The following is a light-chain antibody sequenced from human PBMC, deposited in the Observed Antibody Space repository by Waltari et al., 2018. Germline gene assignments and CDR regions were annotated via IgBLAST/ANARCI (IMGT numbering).Light chain of an antibody. CDR3: QSFDNMLSGGVV. J-gene: IGLJ2*01. Sequence: QSVLTQPPSVSGTPGQRVTIPCSGSTPNIRAGPDVHWYQHLPGTAPKLLIYGNNNRPSGVPDRFSGSKSGTSASLAITGLQADDEADYFCQSFDNMLSGGVVFGGGTKLAVL. V-gene: IGLV1-40*01. CDR1: TPNIRAGPD. CDR2: GNN.